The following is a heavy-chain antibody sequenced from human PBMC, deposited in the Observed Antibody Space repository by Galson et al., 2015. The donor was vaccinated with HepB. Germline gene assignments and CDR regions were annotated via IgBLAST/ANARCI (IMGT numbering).Heavy chain of an antibody. CDR2: MNPNSGNT. Sequence: SVTVSCKASGSTFTSYDINWVRQATGQGLEWMGWMNPNSGNTGYAQKFQGRVTMTRNTSISTAYMELSSLRSEDTAVYYCARGRTNYDILTGRLRGYYFDYWGQGTLVTVSS. CDR1: GSTFTSYD. CDR3: ARGRTNYDILTGRLRGYYFDY. V-gene: IGHV1-8*01. D-gene: IGHD3-9*01. J-gene: IGHJ4*02.